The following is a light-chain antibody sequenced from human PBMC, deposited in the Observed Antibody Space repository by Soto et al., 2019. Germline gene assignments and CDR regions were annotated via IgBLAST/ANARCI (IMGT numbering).Light chain of an antibody. J-gene: IGLJ2*01. CDR3: SSFTSSSTLVV. CDR2: DVS. Sequence: QSALTQPASVSGSPGQSITISCTGTSSDIGAYNWVSWYQQHPGTAPKLMIYDVSNRPSGVSNRFSGSKSGNAASLTISGLQAEDEADYYCSSFTSSSTLVVFGGGTQLTVL. V-gene: IGLV2-14*01. CDR1: SSDIGAYNW.